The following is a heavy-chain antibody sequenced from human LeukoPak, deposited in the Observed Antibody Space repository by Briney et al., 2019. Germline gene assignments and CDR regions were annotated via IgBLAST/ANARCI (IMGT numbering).Heavy chain of an antibody. CDR2: MSGSGGST. Sequence: PGGSLRLSCAASGFTFSSYAMSWVRQAPGKGLEWVSVMSGSGGSTDYADSAKGRFTISRDNSKNTLYLQMKSLRAEDTALYYWAKMMGYYYDSSGLGFDYWGQGTLVTVSS. J-gene: IGHJ4*02. CDR3: AKMMGYYYDSSGLGFDY. CDR1: GFTFSSYA. D-gene: IGHD3-22*01. V-gene: IGHV3-23*01.